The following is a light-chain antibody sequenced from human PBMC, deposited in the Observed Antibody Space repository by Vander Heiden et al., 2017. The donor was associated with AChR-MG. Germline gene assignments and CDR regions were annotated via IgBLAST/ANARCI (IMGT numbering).Light chain of an antibody. V-gene: IGKV1-5*01. Sequence: DRQIIQTPSTLSASVGDRITIACRASQSISSWLAWYQQKPGEAPKLLIYDASSLESGVPSRFSGSGSGTEFTLTISSLQPDDFATYYCQQYNSYSWTFGQGTKVEIK. CDR3: QQYNSYSWT. J-gene: IGKJ1*01. CDR2: DAS. CDR1: QSISSW.